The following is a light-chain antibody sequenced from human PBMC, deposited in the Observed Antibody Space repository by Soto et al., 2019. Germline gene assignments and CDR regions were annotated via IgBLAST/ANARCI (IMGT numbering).Light chain of an antibody. CDR2: KAS. CDR3: QQYYTYPWT. J-gene: IGKJ1*01. V-gene: IGKV1-5*03. Sequence: IQMTQCPSTLSASVGDRVTITSRASQSISSWLAWYQQRPGRAPKLLIYKASNLEGGVSSRFSGSGSGTELTLTISSLHPDDFATYYCQQYYTYPWTFGPGTKVDIK. CDR1: QSISSW.